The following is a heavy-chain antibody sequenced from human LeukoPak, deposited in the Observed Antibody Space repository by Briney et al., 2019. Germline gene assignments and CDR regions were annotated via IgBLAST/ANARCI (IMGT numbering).Heavy chain of an antibody. CDR3: ARDLPGQYGFDI. Sequence: SETLSPTCIVSGGSISSGSYYWSWIRQPAGKGLEWIGRVFTSGSTDYNPSFKSRVTISVDTSKKQVSLRLSSVTAADTAVYYCARDLPGQYGFDIWGQGTMVTVSS. CDR2: VFTSGST. CDR1: GGSISSGSYY. V-gene: IGHV4-61*02. J-gene: IGHJ3*02. D-gene: IGHD1-14*01.